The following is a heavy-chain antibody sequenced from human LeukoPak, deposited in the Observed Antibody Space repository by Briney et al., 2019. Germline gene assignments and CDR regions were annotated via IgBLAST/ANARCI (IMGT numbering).Heavy chain of an antibody. CDR3: ARDYHGSGSLTTFDS. CDR2: IIPIFGTA. CDR1: GGTFISYA. J-gene: IGHJ4*02. Sequence: ASVKVSCKASGGTFISYAISWVRQAPGQGLEWMGGIIPIFGTANYAQKFQGRVTITADESTSTAYMELSSLRSEDTAVYYCARDYHGSGSLTTFDSWGQGTLVTVSS. V-gene: IGHV1-69*13. D-gene: IGHD3-10*01.